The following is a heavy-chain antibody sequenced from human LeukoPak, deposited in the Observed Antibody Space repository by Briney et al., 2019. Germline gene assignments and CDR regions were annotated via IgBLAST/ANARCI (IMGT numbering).Heavy chain of an antibody. D-gene: IGHD6-19*01. CDR1: GFTFSSYS. CDR2: ISSSSTI. J-gene: IGHJ1*01. Sequence: GGSLRLSCAASGFTFSSYSMNWVRQAPGKGLEWVSYISSSSTIYYADSVKGRFTISRDNAKNSLYLQMNSLRAEDTAVYYCARGIGSGWYEVGYFQHWGQGTLVTVSS. CDR3: ARGIGSGWYEVGYFQH. V-gene: IGHV3-48*04.